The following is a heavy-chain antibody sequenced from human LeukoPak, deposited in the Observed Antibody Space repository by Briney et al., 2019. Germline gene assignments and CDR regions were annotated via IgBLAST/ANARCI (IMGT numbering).Heavy chain of an antibody. CDR1: GFTFSSYW. CDR3: ARESTVAGSWYFDL. CDR2: IKQDGSEK. J-gene: IGHJ2*01. V-gene: IGHV3-7*01. D-gene: IGHD6-19*01. Sequence: GGSLRISCAATGFTFSSYWMSWVRQAPGKGLEWVANIKQDGSEKYYVDSVKGRFTISRDNAKNSLYLQMNSLRAEDTAVFYCARESTVAGSWYFDLWGRGTLVTVSS.